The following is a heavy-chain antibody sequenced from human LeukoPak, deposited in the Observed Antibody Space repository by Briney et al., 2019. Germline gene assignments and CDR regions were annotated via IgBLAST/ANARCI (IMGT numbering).Heavy chain of an antibody. CDR2: ISSSSSYI. Sequence: GGSLRLSCAASGFTFSSYSMNWVRQAPGKGLEWVSSISSSSSYICYADSVKGRFTISRDNAKNSLYLQMNSLRAEDTAVYYCATQGFGVVNPIDYWGQGTLVTVSS. J-gene: IGHJ4*02. V-gene: IGHV3-21*01. CDR3: ATQGFGVVNPIDY. D-gene: IGHD3-3*01. CDR1: GFTFSSYS.